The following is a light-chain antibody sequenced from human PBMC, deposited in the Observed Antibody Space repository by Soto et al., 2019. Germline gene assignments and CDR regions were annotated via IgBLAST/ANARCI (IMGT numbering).Light chain of an antibody. V-gene: IGKV3-20*01. J-gene: IGKJ1*01. Sequence: EILLTQSPGTLSLSPGERATLSCRASQSVSNNYLAWYQQKPGQAPRRLIFGASGRATGIPDRFSGSGSGTDFTLTISRLEPEDFAVYYCQQYGTPPTFGQGTKVDIK. CDR3: QQYGTPPT. CDR1: QSVSNNY. CDR2: GAS.